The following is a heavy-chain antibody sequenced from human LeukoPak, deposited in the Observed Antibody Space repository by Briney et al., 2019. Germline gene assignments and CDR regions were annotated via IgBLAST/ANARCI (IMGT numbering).Heavy chain of an antibody. J-gene: IGHJ6*02. Sequence: GGSLRPSCAASGFTFSDYYMSWIRQAPGKGLEWVSYISSSGSTIYYADSVKGRFTISRDNAKNSLYLQMNSLRAEDTAVYYCARDNYDFWSGYYRIYYYYGMDVWGQGTTVTVSS. CDR3: ARDNYDFWSGYYRIYYYYGMDV. D-gene: IGHD3-3*01. CDR1: GFTFSDYY. V-gene: IGHV3-11*01. CDR2: ISSSGSTI.